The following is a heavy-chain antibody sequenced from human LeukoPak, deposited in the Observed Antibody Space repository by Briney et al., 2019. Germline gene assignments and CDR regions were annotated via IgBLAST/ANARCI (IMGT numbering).Heavy chain of an antibody. J-gene: IGHJ5*02. D-gene: IGHD3-3*01. CDR3: ARGEAIFGVVMSGPQGTGSWFDP. CDR1: GFTFSSYR. CDR2: INSDGSST. V-gene: IGHV3-74*01. Sequence: PGGSLRLSCAASGFTFSSYRMHWVRQAPGKGLVWVSRINSDGSSTSYADSVKGRFTISRDNAKNTLYLQMNSLRAEDMAVYYCARGEAIFGVVMSGPQGTGSWFDPWGQGTLVTVSP.